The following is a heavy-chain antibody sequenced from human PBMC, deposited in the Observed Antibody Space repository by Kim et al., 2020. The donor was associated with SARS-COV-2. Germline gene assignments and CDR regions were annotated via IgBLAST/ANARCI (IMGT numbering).Heavy chain of an antibody. J-gene: IGHJ4*02. Sequence: YTPTLKCRVAISVATSQNQFSLKRSSVTAADTAVYYCARADPGGTDYFDYWGQGTLVTVSS. D-gene: IGHD1-1*01. CDR3: ARADPGGTDYFDY. V-gene: IGHV4-31*02.